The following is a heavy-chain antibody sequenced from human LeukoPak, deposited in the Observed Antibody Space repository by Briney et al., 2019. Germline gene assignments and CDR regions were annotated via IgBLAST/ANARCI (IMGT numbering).Heavy chain of an antibody. D-gene: IGHD3-10*01. CDR2: ISYDGSNK. CDR1: GFTFSSFA. Sequence: GGSLRLSCAASGFTFSSFAMQWVRQAPGKGLEWVAVISYDGSNKNYADSVKGRFTISRDNSKNTLYLQMNSLRAEDTAMYYCARGYGYYGSGSYYKGRWFDPWGQGTLVTVSS. V-gene: IGHV3-30*04. J-gene: IGHJ5*02. CDR3: ARGYGYYGSGSYYKGRWFDP.